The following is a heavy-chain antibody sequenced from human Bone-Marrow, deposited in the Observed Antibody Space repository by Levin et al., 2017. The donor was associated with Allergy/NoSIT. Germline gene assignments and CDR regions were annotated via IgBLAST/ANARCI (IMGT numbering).Heavy chain of an antibody. J-gene: IGHJ4*02. CDR2: IPYDGINK. Sequence: LSLTCAASGFTFSSYGMHWVRQAPGKGLEWVAVIPYDGINKDYADSVKGRFSISRDNAKNTLYLQLNSLRAEDTGVYYCAKERGSGYGGDYFDSWGQGTLVTVSS. CDR1: GFTFSSYG. D-gene: IGHD5-12*01. CDR3: AKERGSGYGGDYFDS. V-gene: IGHV3-30*18.